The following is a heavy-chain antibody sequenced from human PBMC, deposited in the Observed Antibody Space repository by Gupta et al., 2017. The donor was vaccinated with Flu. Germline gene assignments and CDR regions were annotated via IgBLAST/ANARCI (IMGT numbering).Heavy chain of an antibody. CDR1: GYSFTSYW. J-gene: IGHJ3*02. CDR3: ARRGGGYQQQLVNDAFDI. Sequence: EVQLVQSGAEVKKPGESLKISCKGSGYSFTSYWIGGVRQMPGKGLEWMGIIYPGDSDTRYSPSFQGQVTISADKSISTAYLQWSSLKASDTAMYYCARRGGGYQQQLVNDAFDIWGQGTMVTVSS. V-gene: IGHV5-51*01. CDR2: IYPGDSDT. D-gene: IGHD6-13*01.